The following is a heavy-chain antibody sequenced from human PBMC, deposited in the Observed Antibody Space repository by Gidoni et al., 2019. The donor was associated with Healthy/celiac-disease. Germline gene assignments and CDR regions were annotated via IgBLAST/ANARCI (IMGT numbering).Heavy chain of an antibody. D-gene: IGHD1-26*01. CDR1: GGSISSGGYY. J-gene: IGHJ4*02. Sequence: QVQLQESGPGLVKPSQTLSLTCTVSGGSISSGGYYWRWIRQHPGKGLEWIWYIYYSGSTYYTPSLKSRVTISVDTSKNQFSLKLISVTAADTSVYYCARDWKTVGQNCGQGTLVTVSS. V-gene: IGHV4-31*03. CDR3: ARDWKTVGQN. CDR2: IYYSGST.